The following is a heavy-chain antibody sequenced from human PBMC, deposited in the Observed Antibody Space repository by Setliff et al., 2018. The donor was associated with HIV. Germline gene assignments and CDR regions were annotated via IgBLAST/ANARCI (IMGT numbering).Heavy chain of an antibody. CDR2: ISGSGGST. CDR1: GFTFSPSP. D-gene: IGHD6-13*01. J-gene: IGHJ4*02. Sequence: GGSLRLSCAASGFTFSPSPMRWVRQAPGKGLEWVSGISGSGGSTYYADSVKGRFTLSRDNFRNTLYLQMNSLRPEDTAVYYCARVQQQLLQEDDYFDYWGQGTLVTVSS. CDR3: ARVQQQLLQEDDYFDY. V-gene: IGHV3-23*01.